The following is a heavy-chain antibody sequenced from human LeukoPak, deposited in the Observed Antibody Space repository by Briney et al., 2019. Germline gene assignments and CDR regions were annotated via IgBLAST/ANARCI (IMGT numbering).Heavy chain of an antibody. J-gene: IGHJ4*02. CDR3: AKEGVLLWFGELFSYLDY. Sequence: GGSLRLSCAASGFTFSSYGMHWVRQAPGKGLEWVAFIRYDGSNKYYADSVKGRFTISRDNSKNTLYLQMNSLRAEDTAVYYCAKEGVLLWFGELFSYLDYWGQGTLVTVSS. D-gene: IGHD3-10*01. CDR2: IRYDGSNK. CDR1: GFTFSSYG. V-gene: IGHV3-30*02.